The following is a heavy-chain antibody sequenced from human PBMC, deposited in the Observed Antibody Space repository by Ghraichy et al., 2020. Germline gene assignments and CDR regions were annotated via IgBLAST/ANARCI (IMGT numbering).Heavy chain of an antibody. CDR3: TTGSYITIFGVVIPNGMDV. CDR1: GFTFSNAW. J-gene: IGHJ6*02. CDR2: IKSKTDGGTT. D-gene: IGHD3-3*01. V-gene: IGHV3-15*01. Sequence: GGSLRLSCAASGFTFSNAWMSWVRQAPGKGLEWVGRIKSKTDGGTTDYAAPVKGRFTISRDDSKNTLYLQMNSLKTEDTAVYYCTTGSYITIFGVVIPNGMDVWGQGTTVTVSS.